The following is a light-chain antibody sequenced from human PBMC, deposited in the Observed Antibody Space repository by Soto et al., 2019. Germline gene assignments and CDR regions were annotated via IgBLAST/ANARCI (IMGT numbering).Light chain of an antibody. Sequence: QSALTQPASVSGSPGQSITISCTGTSSDVGGYNYVSWYQQHPGKAPKLMIYEVSNRTSGVSNRFSGSKSGNTASLTISGLQAEDEAEYYCSSYTSSSGLGEVFGGGTKLTVL. J-gene: IGLJ2*01. V-gene: IGLV2-14*01. CDR1: SSDVGGYNY. CDR3: SSYTSSSGLGEV. CDR2: EVS.